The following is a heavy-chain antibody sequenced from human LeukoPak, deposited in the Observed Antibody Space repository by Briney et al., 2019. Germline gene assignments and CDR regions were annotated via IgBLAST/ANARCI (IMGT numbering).Heavy chain of an antibody. D-gene: IGHD1-1*01. CDR2: ISSSGSTI. CDR3: ARPLETPLGGLVEPSMDV. Sequence: PGGSLRLSCAASGFTFSSYEMNWVRQAPGKGLEWVSYISSSGSTIYYADSVKGRFTISRDNAKNSLYLQMNSRRAEDTAVYYCARPLETPLGGLVEPSMDVWGKGTTVTVSS. V-gene: IGHV3-48*03. CDR1: GFTFSSYE. J-gene: IGHJ6*03.